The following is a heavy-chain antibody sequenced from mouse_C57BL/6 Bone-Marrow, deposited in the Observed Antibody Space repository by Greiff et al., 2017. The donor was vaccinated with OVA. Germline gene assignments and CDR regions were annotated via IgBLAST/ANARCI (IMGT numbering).Heavy chain of an antibody. Sequence: EVQLQQSGTVLARPGASVKMSCKTSGYTFTSYWMHWVIQRPGQGLEWIGAIYPGNSDTSYNQKFKGKAKLTAVTSASTADMELSSLTNEDSAVYYCTLAHYGSYWYFDVWGTGTTVTDAS. D-gene: IGHD1-1*01. CDR3: TLAHYGSYWYFDV. CDR2: IYPGNSDT. CDR1: GYTFTSYW. V-gene: IGHV1-5*01. J-gene: IGHJ1*03.